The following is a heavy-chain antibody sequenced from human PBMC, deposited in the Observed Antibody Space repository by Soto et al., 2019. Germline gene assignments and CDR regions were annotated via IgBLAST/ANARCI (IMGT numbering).Heavy chain of an antibody. J-gene: IGHJ4*02. CDR2: IYYGGSP. CDR1: GGPINNYY. CDR3: ARGYCTGGSCYRPGFDY. Sequence: PSETLSLTCTVSGGPINNYYWRWIRQPPGKGLEWIGYIYYGGSPNYSPSLKRRVTISADTSKNQISLKVSSVTAADTAVYYCARGYCTGGSCYRPGFDYWGQGTLVTGSS. V-gene: IGHV4-59*01. D-gene: IGHD2-15*01.